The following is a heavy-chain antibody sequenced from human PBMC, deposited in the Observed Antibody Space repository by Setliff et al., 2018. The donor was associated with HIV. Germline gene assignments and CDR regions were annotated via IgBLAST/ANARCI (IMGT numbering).Heavy chain of an antibody. V-gene: IGHV3-11*04. CDR2: ISSSGSTI. CDR1: GFTFSDYY. Sequence: LRLSCAASGFTFSDYYMTWIRQVPGKGLEWVSYISSSGSTIYYADSVKGRFTISRDNAKNSLYLQMNSLRAEDTAVYYCARGQFRLRPDSLDLWGRGTLVTVSS. J-gene: IGHJ3*01. CDR3: ARGQFRLRPDSLDL. D-gene: IGHD2-21*02.